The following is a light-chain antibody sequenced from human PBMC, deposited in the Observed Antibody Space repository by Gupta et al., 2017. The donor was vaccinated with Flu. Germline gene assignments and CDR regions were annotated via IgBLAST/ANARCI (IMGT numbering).Light chain of an antibody. CDR2: GAS. J-gene: IGKJ5*01. CDR1: QSVSSN. V-gene: IGKV3-15*01. CDR3: QQYNNWPRT. Sequence: EVVMTQSPATVSVSPGERATLSCRASQSVSSNLAWYQQNPGQAPRLLIYGASTRATGIPARFSGSGSGTEFTLTISSLQSEDFAVYYCQQYNNWPRTFGQGTRLEIK.